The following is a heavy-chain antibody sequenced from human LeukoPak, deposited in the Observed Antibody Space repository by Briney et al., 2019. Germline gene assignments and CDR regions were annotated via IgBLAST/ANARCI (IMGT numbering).Heavy chain of an antibody. J-gene: IGHJ4*02. D-gene: IGHD1-26*01. CDR2: IHYSGST. CDR3: ARGRGATDY. Sequence: SETLSLTCTVSGGSISSYYWSWIRQPPGKGLEWIGYIHYSGSTNYNPSLKSRVTISVDTSKNQFSLKLSSVTAADTAVYYCARGRGATDYWGQGTLVTVSS. V-gene: IGHV4-59*01. CDR1: GGSISSYY.